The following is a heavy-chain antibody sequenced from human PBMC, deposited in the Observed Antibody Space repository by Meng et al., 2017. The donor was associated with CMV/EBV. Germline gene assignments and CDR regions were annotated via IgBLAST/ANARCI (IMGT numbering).Heavy chain of an antibody. Sequence: GESLKISCAASGFTFSSYGMHWVRQAPGKGLEWVAVIWYDGSNKYNADSVKGRFTISRDNSKNTLYLQMNSLSAEDTAVYYCAKDLRGGFFGVGYGMDVWGQGTTVTVSS. CDR2: IWYDGSNK. J-gene: IGHJ6*02. D-gene: IGHD3-3*01. CDR3: AKDLRGGFFGVGYGMDV. CDR1: GFTFSSYG. V-gene: IGHV3-33*06.